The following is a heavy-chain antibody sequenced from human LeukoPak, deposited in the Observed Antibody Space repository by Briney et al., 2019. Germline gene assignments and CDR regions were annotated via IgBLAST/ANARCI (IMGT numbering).Heavy chain of an antibody. D-gene: IGHD3-3*01. Sequence: PGGSLRLSCAASGFTFSSYGMHWVRQAPGKGLEWVAFIRYDGSNKYYADSVKSRFTISRDNSKNTLYLQMNSLRAEDTAVYYCATSKPRFLEWLLIDYWGQGTLVTVSS. V-gene: IGHV3-30*02. CDR2: IRYDGSNK. CDR3: ATSKPRFLEWLLIDY. CDR1: GFTFSSYG. J-gene: IGHJ4*02.